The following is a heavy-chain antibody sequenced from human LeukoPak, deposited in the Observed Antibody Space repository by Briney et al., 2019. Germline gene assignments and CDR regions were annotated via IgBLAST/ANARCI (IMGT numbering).Heavy chain of an antibody. CDR1: GYTFTSYG. Sequence: ASVKVSCKASGYTFTSYGISWVRQAPGQGLEWMGWISAYNGNTNYAQKLQGRVTMTTDTSTSTAYMELRSLRSDDTAVCYCARDTLSNGLFDYWGQGTLVTVSS. CDR3: ARDTLSNGLFDY. CDR2: ISAYNGNT. D-gene: IGHD3-16*01. J-gene: IGHJ4*02. V-gene: IGHV1-18*01.